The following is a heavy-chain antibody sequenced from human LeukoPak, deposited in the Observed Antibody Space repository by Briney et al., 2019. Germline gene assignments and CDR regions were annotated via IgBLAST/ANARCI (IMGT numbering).Heavy chain of an antibody. CDR1: GFTFSSYG. D-gene: IGHD6-13*01. J-gene: IGHJ4*02. CDR3: ARDHDRSISSSWYGACFDY. Sequence: GGSLRLSCAASGFTFSSYGMNWVRQAPGKGLEWVAAIWYDGSSTYYADSVKGRFTISRDNSKNTLYLQMNSLRAEDTAVYYCARDHDRSISSSWYGACFDYWGQGTRVTVSS. CDR2: IWYDGSST. V-gene: IGHV3-33*01.